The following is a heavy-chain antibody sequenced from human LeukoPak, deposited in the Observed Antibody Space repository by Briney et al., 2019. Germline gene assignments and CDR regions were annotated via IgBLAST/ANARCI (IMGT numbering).Heavy chain of an antibody. Sequence: PGTSLTLSCAASRFTFSAYAIHWVRQAPGKGLEWVAVISYDGINKYYADSVKGRFTLSRDNSKNTLFLQMNGLRVEDTAVYYCAKSDGYGLVDIWGQGTMVTVSS. CDR2: ISYDGINK. D-gene: IGHD3-10*01. CDR3: AKSDGYGLVDI. CDR1: RFTFSAYA. J-gene: IGHJ3*02. V-gene: IGHV3-30*18.